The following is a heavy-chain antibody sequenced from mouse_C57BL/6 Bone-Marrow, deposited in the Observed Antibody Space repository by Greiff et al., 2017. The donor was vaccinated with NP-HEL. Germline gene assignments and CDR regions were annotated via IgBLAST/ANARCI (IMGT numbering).Heavy chain of an antibody. Sequence: QVQLQQPWAELVKPGASVKLSCKASGYTFTTYWMPWVKQRPGQGLELIGEIYPSDSFSNFNQKFKGKATLTVDTSSSTAYMQLSSLTSEDSAVYYCARKAYYGRSYEFAYWGQGTLVTVSA. J-gene: IGHJ3*01. CDR3: ARKAYYGRSYEFAY. V-gene: IGHV1-50*01. CDR2: IYPSDSFS. D-gene: IGHD1-1*01. CDR1: GYTFTTYW.